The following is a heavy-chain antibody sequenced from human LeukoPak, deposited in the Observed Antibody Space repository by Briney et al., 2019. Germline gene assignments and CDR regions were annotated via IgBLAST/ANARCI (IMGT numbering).Heavy chain of an antibody. CDR2: IYYSGST. Sequence: SETLSLTCAVYGGSFSGYYWSWIRQPPGKGLEWIGSIYYSGSTYYNPSLKSRVTISVDTSKNQFSLKLSSVTAADTAVYYCARHRAVAGTTDFDYWGQGTLVTVSS. CDR1: GGSFSGYY. D-gene: IGHD6-19*01. V-gene: IGHV4-34*01. CDR3: ARHRAVAGTTDFDY. J-gene: IGHJ4*02.